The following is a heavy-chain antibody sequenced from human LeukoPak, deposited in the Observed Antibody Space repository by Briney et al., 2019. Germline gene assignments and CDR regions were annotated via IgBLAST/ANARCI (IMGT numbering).Heavy chain of an antibody. Sequence: GGSLRLSCAASGFTFSSYSMNWVRQAPGKGLEWVSYISSSSSTIYYADSVKGRFTISRDNAKNSLYLQMDSLTVEDTAAYYCGRSSRFLDYWGQGTLVTVSP. D-gene: IGHD3-16*01. CDR1: GFTFSSYS. CDR3: GRSSRFLDY. CDR2: ISSSSSTI. V-gene: IGHV3-48*01. J-gene: IGHJ4*02.